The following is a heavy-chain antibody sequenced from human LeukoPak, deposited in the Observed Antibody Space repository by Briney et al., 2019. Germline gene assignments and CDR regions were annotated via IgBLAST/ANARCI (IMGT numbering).Heavy chain of an antibody. CDR1: GGTFSSYA. CDR3: ARDKGGYSGYVFFDY. Sequence: ASVKVSCKASGGTFSSYAISWERQAPGQGLEWRGRIIPILGIANYAQKFQGRVTITADKSTSTAYMELSSLRSEDTAVYYCARDKGGYSGYVFFDYWGQGTLVTVSS. CDR2: IIPILGIA. J-gene: IGHJ4*02. V-gene: IGHV1-69*04. D-gene: IGHD5-12*01.